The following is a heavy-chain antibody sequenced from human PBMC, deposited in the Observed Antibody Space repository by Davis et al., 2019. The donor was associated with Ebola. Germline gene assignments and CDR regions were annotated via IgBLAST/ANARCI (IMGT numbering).Heavy chain of an antibody. CDR2: IYSGGST. V-gene: IGHV3-66*01. Sequence: GGSLRLSCAASGFTVSSNCMSWVRQAPGKGLEWVSVIYSGGSTYYADSVKGRFTISRDNSKNTLYLQMNSLRAEDTAVYYCARDRFPYYDILTGYNYYYGMDVWGQGTTVTVSS. CDR1: GFTVSSNC. CDR3: ARDRFPYYDILTGYNYYYGMDV. D-gene: IGHD3-9*01. J-gene: IGHJ6*02.